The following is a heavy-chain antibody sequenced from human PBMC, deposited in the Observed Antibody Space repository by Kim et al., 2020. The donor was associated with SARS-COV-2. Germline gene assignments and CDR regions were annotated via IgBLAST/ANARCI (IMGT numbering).Heavy chain of an antibody. CDR1: GFTFSDYY. Sequence: GGSLRLSCAPSGFTFSDYYMSWIRKAPGKGLEWVSYISSSGSTIYYADSVKGRFTISRDNAKNSLYLQMNSLRAEDTAVYYCASWGRRSSYDQGVWGQGTTVTVSS. D-gene: IGHD3-16*01. CDR3: ASWGRRSSYDQGV. J-gene: IGHJ6*02. CDR2: ISSSGSTI. V-gene: IGHV3-11*01.